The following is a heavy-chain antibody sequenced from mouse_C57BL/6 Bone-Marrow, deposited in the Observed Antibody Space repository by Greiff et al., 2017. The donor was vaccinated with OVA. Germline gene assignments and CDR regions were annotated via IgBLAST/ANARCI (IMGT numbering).Heavy chain of an antibody. Sequence: VQLQQSGPELVKPGASVKISCKASGYAFSSSWMNWVKQRPGKGLEWIGRIYPGDGDTNYNGKLKGKATLTAYKSSSTAYMQLSSLTSEDSAVYFCARHYGSSYWYFDVWGTGTTVTVSS. CDR3: ARHYGSSYWYFDV. D-gene: IGHD1-1*01. CDR1: GYAFSSSW. V-gene: IGHV1-82*01. J-gene: IGHJ1*03. CDR2: IYPGDGDT.